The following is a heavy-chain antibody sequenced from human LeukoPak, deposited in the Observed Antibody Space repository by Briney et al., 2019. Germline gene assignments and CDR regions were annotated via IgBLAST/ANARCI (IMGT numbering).Heavy chain of an antibody. J-gene: IGHJ4*02. V-gene: IGHV4-59*12. CDR3: ARKRVLYSSTWYVLDY. Sequence: SETLSLTCTVSGGSISSYYWSWIRQPPGKGLEWIGYIYYSGGTNYNPSLKSRVPISVDTSKNQFSLKLSSVTAADTAVYYCARKRVLYSSTWYVLDYWGQGTLVTVSS. CDR2: IYYSGGT. CDR1: GGSISSYY. D-gene: IGHD6-13*01.